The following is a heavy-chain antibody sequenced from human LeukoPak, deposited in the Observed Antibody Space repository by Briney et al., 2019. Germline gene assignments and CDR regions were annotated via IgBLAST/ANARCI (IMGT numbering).Heavy chain of an antibody. V-gene: IGHV3-30*02. J-gene: IGHJ3*02. D-gene: IGHD3-22*01. CDR3: AKVLYYYDSSPTGGFDI. CDR2: IRYDGSNK. CDR1: GFTFGSYG. Sequence: GGSLRLSCAASGFTFGSYGMHWVRQAPGKGLEWVAFIRYDGSNKYYADSLRGRFTISRDNSKSTLYLQMNSLRAEDTAVYHCAKVLYYYDSSPTGGFDIWGQGTMVTVSS.